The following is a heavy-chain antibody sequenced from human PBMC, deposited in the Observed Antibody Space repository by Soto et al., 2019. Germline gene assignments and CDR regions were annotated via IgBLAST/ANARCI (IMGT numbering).Heavy chain of an antibody. D-gene: IGHD3-10*01. Sequence: GGSLRLSCAASGFTFSSYAMSWVRQAPGKGVEWVSAISGSGGSTYYADSVKGRFTISRDNSKNTLYLQMNSLRAEDTAVYYCAKDLPITMVRGVITYFDYWGQGTLVTVSS. V-gene: IGHV3-23*01. J-gene: IGHJ4*02. CDR1: GFTFSSYA. CDR3: AKDLPITMVRGVITYFDY. CDR2: ISGSGGST.